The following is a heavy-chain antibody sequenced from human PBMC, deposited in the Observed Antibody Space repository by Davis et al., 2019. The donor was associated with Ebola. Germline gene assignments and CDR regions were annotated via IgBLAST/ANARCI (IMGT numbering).Heavy chain of an antibody. D-gene: IGHD1-26*01. CDR1: GYTFTSYA. CDR2: INAGNGNT. J-gene: IGHJ3*02. CDR3: ARDRAPAYAFDI. Sequence: AASVKVSCKASGYTFTSYAMHWVRQAPGQRLEWMGWINAGNGNTKYSQKFQGRVTMTTDTSTSTAYMELRSLRSEDTAVYYCARDRAPAYAFDIWGQGTMVTVSS. V-gene: IGHV1-3*01.